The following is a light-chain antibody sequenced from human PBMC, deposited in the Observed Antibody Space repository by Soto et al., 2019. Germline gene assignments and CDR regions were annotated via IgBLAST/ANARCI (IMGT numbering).Light chain of an antibody. CDR1: QSVSSN. Sequence: EIVMTQSPATLSVSPGERATLSCRASQSVSSNLAWYHQKPGQAPRLLIYGASTRATAIPARFSGSGSGTEFTLTISSLQSEDFAVYYCQQYNIWPYTFGQGTKLEIK. CDR3: QQYNIWPYT. J-gene: IGKJ2*01. V-gene: IGKV3-15*01. CDR2: GAS.